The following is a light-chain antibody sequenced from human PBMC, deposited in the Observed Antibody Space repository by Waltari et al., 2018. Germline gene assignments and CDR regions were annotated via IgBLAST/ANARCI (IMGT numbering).Light chain of an antibody. J-gene: IGKJ2*01. CDR1: QRISTH. CDR3: HQTFSHPRPS. V-gene: IGKV1-39*01. CDR2: AAS. Sequence: DIQMTQSPSSLSASLGDRVTITCLASQRISTHLNWFQHKPGQAPKLLIYAASSLQSGVPSRFRGSGSGTDFTLTITSLQPEDFATYYCHQTFSHPRPSFGQGTKVDI.